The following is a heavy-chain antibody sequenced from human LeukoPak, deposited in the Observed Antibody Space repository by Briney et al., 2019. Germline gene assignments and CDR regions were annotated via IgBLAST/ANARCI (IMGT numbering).Heavy chain of an antibody. CDR3: AKVPYDSSAYYYFDY. V-gene: IGHV3-23*01. CDR2: ISGGGGNT. CDR1: GFTFSSYA. J-gene: IGHJ4*02. D-gene: IGHD3-22*01. Sequence: PGGSLRLSCAASGFTFSSYAMTWVRQAPGKGLEWVSTISGGGGNTYYTDSVRGRFTISRDNSKNTLYLQMNSLRAEDTAVYYCAKVPYDSSAYYYFDYWGQGTLVTVSS.